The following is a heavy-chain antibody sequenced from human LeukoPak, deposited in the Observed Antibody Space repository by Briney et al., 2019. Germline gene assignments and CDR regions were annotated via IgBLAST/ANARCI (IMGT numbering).Heavy chain of an antibody. CDR1: GGSISSYY. Sequence: ETLSLTCTVSGGSISSYYWSWIRQPPGKGLEWIGYIYYSGSTNYNPSLKSRVTISVDTSKNQFSLKLSSVTAADTAVYYCARWSDYGDYGFDYWGQGTLVTVSS. CDR2: IYYSGST. CDR3: ARWSDYGDYGFDY. V-gene: IGHV4-59*01. D-gene: IGHD4-17*01. J-gene: IGHJ4*02.